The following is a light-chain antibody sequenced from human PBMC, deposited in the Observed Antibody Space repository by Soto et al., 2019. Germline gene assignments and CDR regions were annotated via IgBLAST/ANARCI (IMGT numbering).Light chain of an antibody. J-gene: IGKJ5*01. V-gene: IGKV3-20*01. CDR3: QQYGSSPPT. CDR1: QSVSSSY. Sequence: ERVLMPAPGVSSISPGERATLSCRASQSVSSSYLAWYQQKPGQAPRLLIYCASSRATGIPDRFSGSGSGTDFTLTISRLEPEDFAVYYRQQYGSSPPTSGQGTRLEIK. CDR2: CAS.